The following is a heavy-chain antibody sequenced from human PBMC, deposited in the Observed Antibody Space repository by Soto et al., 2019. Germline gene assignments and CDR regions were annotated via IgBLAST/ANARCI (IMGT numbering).Heavy chain of an antibody. V-gene: IGHV3-23*01. CDR3: ANLAGGWYEAFGI. J-gene: IGHJ3*02. Sequence: EVQLLESGGGLVQPGGSLRLSCAASGFIFSSYAMTWVRQAPGKGREWGSSLRGSGGTAYYADSVKVRFTISRDNSRNTLDLQINSLRAEDTAVYYCANLAGGWYEAFGIWGQGTLVTVSS. CDR2: LRGSGGTA. CDR1: GFIFSSYA. D-gene: IGHD6-19*01.